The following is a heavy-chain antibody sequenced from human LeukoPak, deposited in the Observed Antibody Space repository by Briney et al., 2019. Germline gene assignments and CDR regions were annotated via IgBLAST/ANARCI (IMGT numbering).Heavy chain of an antibody. CDR1: RYTFTSYY. D-gene: IGHD4-17*01. J-gene: IGHJ4*02. CDR3: ARGRRYGPGVFYFDY. CDR2: INPSGGST. Sequence: GASVKVSCKASRYTFTSYYMHWVRQAPGQGLEWMGIINPSGGSTSYAQKFQGRVTMTRDTSTSTVYMELSSLRSEDTAVYYCARGRRYGPGVFYFDYWGQGTLVTVSS. V-gene: IGHV1-46*01.